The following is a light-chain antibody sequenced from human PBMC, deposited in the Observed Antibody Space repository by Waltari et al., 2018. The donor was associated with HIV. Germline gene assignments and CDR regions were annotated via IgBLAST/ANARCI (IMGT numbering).Light chain of an antibody. CDR3: SSYTSSNTLDV. CDR1: SSDVGGYNY. CDR2: EVS. Sequence: QSALTQPASVSGSPGQSITISCTGTSSDVGGYNYLSWYQQHPGKAPKLMIYEVSNRPSGVSNRFSGSKSGNTASLTISGLQAEDEADYYCSSYTSSNTLDVFGTGTKVTVL. V-gene: IGLV2-14*01. J-gene: IGLJ1*01.